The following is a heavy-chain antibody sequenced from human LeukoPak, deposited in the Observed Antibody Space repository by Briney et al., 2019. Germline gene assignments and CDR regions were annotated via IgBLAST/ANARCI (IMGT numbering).Heavy chain of an antibody. D-gene: IGHD2-21*02. Sequence: SGTLSLTCAVYGGSFSGYYWSWIRQPPGKGLEWIGEINHSGSTNYNPSLKSRVTISVDTSKNQFSLKLSSVTAADTAVYYCARGSLGLVTGPNYYYYYGMDVWGQGTTVTVSS. V-gene: IGHV4-34*01. CDR1: GGSFSGYY. CDR2: INHSGST. J-gene: IGHJ6*02. CDR3: ARGSLGLVTGPNYYYYYGMDV.